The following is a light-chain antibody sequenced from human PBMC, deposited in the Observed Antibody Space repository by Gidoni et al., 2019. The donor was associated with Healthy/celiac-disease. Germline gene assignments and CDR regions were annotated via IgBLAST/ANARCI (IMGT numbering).Light chain of an antibody. CDR3: QQSYSTPRS. CDR1: QSISSY. CDR2: DAS. Sequence: DIQMTQSPSSLSASVGDRVTITCRASQSISSYLNWYQQKPGRAPKLLIYDASSLQSGVPSRLSGSGSGTEFTLTISSMQPEDFATYYCQQSYSTPRSFGQGTKVEIK. J-gene: IGKJ1*01. V-gene: IGKV1-39*01.